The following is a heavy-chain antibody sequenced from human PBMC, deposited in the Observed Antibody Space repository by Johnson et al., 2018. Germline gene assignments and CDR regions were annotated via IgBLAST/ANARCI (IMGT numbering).Heavy chain of an antibody. CDR1: GFTFSSYA. J-gene: IGHJ6*03. CDR2: TSGSGGST. CDR3: AKHYATYYDYYHMDG. Sequence: QLVESGGGLVQPGRSLRLSCAASGFTFSSYAMSWVRQPPGKGLEWVSATSGSGGSTNYADSGKGRSTISRDSSKNTLYLQMNRLRAEDTAVYLPAKHYATYYDYYHMDGWGKGTTVTVSS. D-gene: IGHD3-16*01. V-gene: IGHV3-23*04.